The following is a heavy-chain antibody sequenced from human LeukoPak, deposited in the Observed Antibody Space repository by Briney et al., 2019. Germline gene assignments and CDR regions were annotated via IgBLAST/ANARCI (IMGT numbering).Heavy chain of an antibody. V-gene: IGHV4-39*07. J-gene: IGHJ4*02. D-gene: IGHD3-22*01. CDR3: ARGTYYYDSSGYYPPVDYFDY. Sequence: SETLSLTCTVSGGSISSSSYYWGWIRQPPGKGLEWIGSIYYSGSTYYNPSLKSRVTISVDTSKNQFSLKLSSVTAADTAVYYCARGTYYYDSSGYYPPVDYFDYWGQGTLVTVSS. CDR2: IYYSGST. CDR1: GGSISSSSYY.